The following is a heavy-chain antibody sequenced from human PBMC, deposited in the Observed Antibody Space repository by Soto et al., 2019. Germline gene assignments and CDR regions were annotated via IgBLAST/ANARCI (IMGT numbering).Heavy chain of an antibody. Sequence: ETLSLTCTVSGGSISSGTYSWGWIRQPPGKGLEWIGTFYYSGSTNYNPSLKSRVTMSVDTSKNQFSLKVSSVTAADTALYYCARLGGYCTTSCYGYYAMDVWGQGTTVT. J-gene: IGHJ6*02. D-gene: IGHD2-8*01. CDR2: FYYSGST. CDR1: GGSISSGTYS. V-gene: IGHV4-39*01. CDR3: ARLGGYCTTSCYGYYAMDV.